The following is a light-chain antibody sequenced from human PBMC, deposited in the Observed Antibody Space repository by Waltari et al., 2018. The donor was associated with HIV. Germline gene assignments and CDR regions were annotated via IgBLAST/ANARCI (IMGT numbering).Light chain of an antibody. V-gene: IGKV1-39*01. CDR2: AAS. Sequence: DNRMTQSPSSVSASVGDRVTITCRASESIGKYLNWYQQKPGKAPKLLIHAASTLEGGVPSRFSGSGSGTDFSLTISGLQREDIATYYCQQSYRIPRSFGQGTKLEIK. J-gene: IGKJ2*04. CDR3: QQSYRIPRS. CDR1: ESIGKY.